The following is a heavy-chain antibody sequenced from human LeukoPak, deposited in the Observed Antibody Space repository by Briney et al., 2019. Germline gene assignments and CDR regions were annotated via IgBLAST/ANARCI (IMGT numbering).Heavy chain of an antibody. CDR2: ISAYNGNT. J-gene: IGHJ3*02. CDR3: ARGGDIVVVTADGDAFDI. CDR1: GYTFTSYG. Sequence: ASVKVSCKASGYTFTSYGISWVRQAPGQGLEWMGWISAYNGNTNYAQKLQGRGTMTTDTSTSTAYMELRSLRSDDTAVYYCARGGDIVVVTADGDAFDIWGPGTMVTVSS. V-gene: IGHV1-18*01. D-gene: IGHD2-21*02.